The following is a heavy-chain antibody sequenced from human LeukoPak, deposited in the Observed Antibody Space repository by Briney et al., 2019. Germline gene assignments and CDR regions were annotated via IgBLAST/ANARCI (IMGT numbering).Heavy chain of an antibody. D-gene: IGHD1-14*01. CDR2: IDYSGST. J-gene: IGHJ3*02. CDR3: ARVRITMAGDAFDI. Sequence: TLSLXXTVSGXSXSRYYWSWIRQPPGKGLEWLGYIDYSGSTNHNPSLKSRVTISVDTSKNQFSLKLSSVTAADTAVYYCARVRITMAGDAFDIWGQGTVVTVSS. V-gene: IGHV4-59*01. CDR1: GXSXSRYY.